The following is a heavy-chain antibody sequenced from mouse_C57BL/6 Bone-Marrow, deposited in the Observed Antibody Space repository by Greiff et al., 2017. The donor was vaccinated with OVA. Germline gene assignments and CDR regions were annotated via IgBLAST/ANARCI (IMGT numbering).Heavy chain of an antibody. CDR1: GYTFTSYW. D-gene: IGHD1-1*01. Sequence: VQLQQSGAELAKPGASVKLSCKASGYTFTSYWMHWVKQRPGQGLEWIGYINPSSGYTKYNQKFKDKATLTAEKSSSTAYMQLSSLTYEDSAVYYCARSDLLLPYYWGQGTTLTVSS. V-gene: IGHV1-7*01. CDR2: INPSSGYT. CDR3: ARSDLLLPYY. J-gene: IGHJ2*01.